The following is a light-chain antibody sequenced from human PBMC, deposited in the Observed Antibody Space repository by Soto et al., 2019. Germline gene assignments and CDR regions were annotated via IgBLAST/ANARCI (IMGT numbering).Light chain of an antibody. Sequence: DIPMTQSPSTLSGSVGDRVTITCRASQTISSWLAWYQQKPGKAPKLLIYKASTLKSGVPSRFSGSGSGTEFTLTISRLEPDDFATYYCQHYKSYSEAFGQGTKVELK. J-gene: IGKJ1*01. CDR2: KAS. V-gene: IGKV1-5*03. CDR1: QTISSW. CDR3: QHYKSYSEA.